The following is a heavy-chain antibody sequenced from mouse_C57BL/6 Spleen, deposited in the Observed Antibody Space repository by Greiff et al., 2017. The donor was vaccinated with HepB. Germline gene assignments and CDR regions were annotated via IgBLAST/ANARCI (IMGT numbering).Heavy chain of an antibody. J-gene: IGHJ4*01. V-gene: IGHV1-82*01. D-gene: IGHD1-3*01. CDR3: ARDGSGLGAMDY. CDR2: IYPGDGDT. CDR1: GYAFSSSW. Sequence: QVQLKESGPELVKPGASVKISCKASGYAFSSSWMNWVKQRPGKGLEWIGRIYPGDGDTNYNGKLKGKATLTADKSSSTAYMQLSSLTSEDSAVYFCARDGSGLGAMDYWGQGTSVTVSS.